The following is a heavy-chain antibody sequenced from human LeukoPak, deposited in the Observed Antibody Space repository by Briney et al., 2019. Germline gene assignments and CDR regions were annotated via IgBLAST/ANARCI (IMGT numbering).Heavy chain of an antibody. J-gene: IGHJ4*02. V-gene: IGHV4-59*01. Sequence: PSETLSLTRTVSGGSITNYYWSWIRQPPGKGLEWIGYIYYSGSTSYNPSLKSRVTISVDTSKNQFSLKLSSVTAADTAVYYCAGQWASYFDYWGQGTLVTVSS. CDR2: IYYSGST. D-gene: IGHD1-26*01. CDR3: AGQWASYFDY. CDR1: GGSITNYY.